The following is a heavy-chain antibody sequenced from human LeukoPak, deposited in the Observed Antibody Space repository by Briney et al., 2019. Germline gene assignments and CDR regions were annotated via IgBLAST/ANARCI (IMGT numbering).Heavy chain of an antibody. D-gene: IGHD6-13*01. Sequence: PGGSLRLSCAASGFTFSSYWMHWVRQAPGKGLVWVSRINSDGSSTSYADSVKGRFTISRDNSKNTLYLQMNSLRAEDTAVYYCASYSSSSSRGPHWGQGTLVTVSS. V-gene: IGHV3-74*01. CDR1: GFTFSSYW. J-gene: IGHJ4*02. CDR3: ASYSSSSSRGPH. CDR2: INSDGSST.